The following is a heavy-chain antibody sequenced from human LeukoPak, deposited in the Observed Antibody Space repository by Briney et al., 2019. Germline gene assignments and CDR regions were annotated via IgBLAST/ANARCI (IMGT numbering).Heavy chain of an antibody. V-gene: IGHV4-30-2*01. CDR3: ARSSSYQHYFDY. CDR1: GGSISRGGYS. Sequence: PSETLSLTCAVSGGSISRGGYSWSWIRQPPGKGLEWIGYIYHSGSTYYNPSLKSRVTISVDRSKNQFSLKLSSVTAADTAVYYCARSSSYQHYFDYWGQGTLVTVSS. J-gene: IGHJ4*02. D-gene: IGHD2-2*01. CDR2: IYHSGST.